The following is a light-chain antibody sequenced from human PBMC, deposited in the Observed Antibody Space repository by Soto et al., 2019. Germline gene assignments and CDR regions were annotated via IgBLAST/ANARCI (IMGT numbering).Light chain of an antibody. V-gene: IGLV2-14*03. CDR2: DVS. J-gene: IGLJ1*01. Sequence: QSALTQPASVSGSPGQSITISCTGTSSDVGGYKYVSWYQQYRGKAPKLMIYDVSNRPSGVPNRFSGSKSCNTASLTISGLQAEDEADYYCSSYTSSSSYVFGTGTKVTVL. CDR1: SSDVGGYKY. CDR3: SSYTSSSSYV.